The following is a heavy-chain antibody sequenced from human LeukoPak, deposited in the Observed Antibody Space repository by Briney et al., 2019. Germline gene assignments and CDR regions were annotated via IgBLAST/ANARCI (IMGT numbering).Heavy chain of an antibody. D-gene: IGHD2-15*01. Sequence: SETLSLTCTVSGGSISSYYLSWTRQPPGKGLEWIGYIYYSGSTNYNPSLKSRVTISVDTSKNQFSLKVSSVTAADTAVYYCARALTPGYCSGGTCSYFDYWGQGTLVTVSS. V-gene: IGHV4-59*01. J-gene: IGHJ4*02. CDR2: IYYSGST. CDR1: GGSISSYY. CDR3: ARALTPGYCSGGTCSYFDY.